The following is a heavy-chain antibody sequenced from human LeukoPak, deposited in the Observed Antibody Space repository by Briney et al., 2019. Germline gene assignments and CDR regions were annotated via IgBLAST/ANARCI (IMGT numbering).Heavy chain of an antibody. CDR1: GFTFSSYW. J-gene: IGHJ1*01. Sequence: PGGSLRLSCVASGFTFSSYWMSWVRQTPGKGLEWVANIKQDGSEKYHVDSVKGRFTISRDNARNSLYLQMNSLRAEDTAVYYCARRGLTYTAIGFLLSQGEYFQHWGQGTLVTVSS. V-gene: IGHV3-7*01. CDR2: IKQDGSEK. CDR3: ARRGLTYTAIGFLLSQGEYFQH. D-gene: IGHD5-18*01.